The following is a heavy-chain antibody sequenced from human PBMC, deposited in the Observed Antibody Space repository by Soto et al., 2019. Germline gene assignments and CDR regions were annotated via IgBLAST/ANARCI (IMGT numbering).Heavy chain of an antibody. J-gene: IGHJ4*02. Sequence: EVQLLESGGGLVQPGGSLRLSCAASGFIFRSYAMSWVRQAPGKGLEWVSTITSSDGSTYYADSVKGRFSISRDNSKNTRYRHGTNLRGEDAAVDYCATGSQGQGGDNFDYWGQGPLVTVSS. CDR3: ATGSQGQGGDNFDY. CDR1: GFIFRSYA. D-gene: IGHD2-21*01. CDR2: ITSSDGST. V-gene: IGHV3-23*01.